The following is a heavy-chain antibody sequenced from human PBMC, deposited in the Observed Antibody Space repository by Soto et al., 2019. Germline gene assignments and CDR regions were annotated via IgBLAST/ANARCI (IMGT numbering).Heavy chain of an antibody. CDR1: GYTFTGYY. V-gene: IGHV1-2*02. CDR3: ARALGRGYYYYGMDV. D-gene: IGHD2-15*01. CDR2: INPNSGGT. Sequence: ASVKVSCKASGYTFTGYYMHWVRQAPGQGLEWMGWINPNSGGTNYAQKFQGRVTMTRDTSISTAYMELSRLRSDDTAVYYCARALGRGYYYYGMDVWGQGTTVTVYS. J-gene: IGHJ6*02.